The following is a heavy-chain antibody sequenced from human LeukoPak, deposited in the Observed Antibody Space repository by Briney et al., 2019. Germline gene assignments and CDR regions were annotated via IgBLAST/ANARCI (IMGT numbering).Heavy chain of an antibody. V-gene: IGHV1-8*03. CDR3: ARTTSFTASGYDY. J-gene: IGHJ4*02. Sequence: ASVKVSCKASGYTFTNYHINWVRQATGQGLEWMGWINPNNGDSDFAQKFQGRVTITRDTAMTTAYMELSSLTSEDTAIYFCARTTSFTASGYDYWGQGTLVTVSS. D-gene: IGHD6-25*01. CDR1: GYTFTNYH. CDR2: INPNNGDS.